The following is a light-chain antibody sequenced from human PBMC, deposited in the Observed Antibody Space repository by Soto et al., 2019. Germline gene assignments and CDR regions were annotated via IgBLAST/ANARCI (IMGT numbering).Light chain of an antibody. CDR3: QQYNDWPPT. J-gene: IGKJ5*01. V-gene: IGKV3-15*01. CDR1: QSVSST. CDR2: GVS. Sequence: EIVMTQSPATLSVSPGERATLSCRASQSVSSTLAWYQQKPGQAPRLLIYGVSTRATGIPARFSGSASGTEFALTISSLQSEDFAVYYCQQYNDWPPTFGQGTRLEIK.